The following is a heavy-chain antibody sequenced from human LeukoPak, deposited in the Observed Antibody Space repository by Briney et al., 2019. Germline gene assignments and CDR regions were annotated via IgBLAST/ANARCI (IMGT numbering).Heavy chain of an antibody. CDR3: ARGRGTYYYYGMDV. V-gene: IGHV4-34*01. CDR2: INHSGST. CDR1: GESFSGYY. Sequence: SETLSLTCAVYGESFSGYYWSWIRQPPGKGLEWIGEINHSGSTNYNPSLKSRVTISVDTSKNQFSLKLSSVTAADTAVYYCARGRGTYYYYGMDVWGQGTTVTVSS. J-gene: IGHJ6*02. D-gene: IGHD6-25*01.